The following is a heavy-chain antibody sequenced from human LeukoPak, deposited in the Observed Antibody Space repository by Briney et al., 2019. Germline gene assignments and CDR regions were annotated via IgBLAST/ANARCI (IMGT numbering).Heavy chain of an antibody. CDR2: IYSGGST. Sequence: PGGSLRLSCAASGFTVSSNYMSWVRQAPGKGLESVSVIYSGGSTYYADSVKGRFTISRDNSKNTLYLQMNSLRAEDTAVYYCASGSGSYRTPYYYMDVWGTGTTVTVSS. D-gene: IGHD3-10*01. CDR3: ASGSGSYRTPYYYMDV. J-gene: IGHJ6*03. V-gene: IGHV3-53*01. CDR1: GFTVSSNY.